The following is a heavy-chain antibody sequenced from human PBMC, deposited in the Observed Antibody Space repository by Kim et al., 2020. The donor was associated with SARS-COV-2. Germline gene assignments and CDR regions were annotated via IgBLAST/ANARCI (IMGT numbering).Heavy chain of an antibody. CDR2: IIPIFGTA. Sequence: SVKVSCKASGGTFSSYAISWVRQAPGQGLEWMGGIIPIFGTANYAQKFQGRVTITADESTSTAYMELSSLRSEDTAVYYCARDRYYGSGSYNYYYYYGMDVWGQGTTVTVSS. V-gene: IGHV1-69*13. D-gene: IGHD3-10*01. CDR3: ARDRYYGSGSYNYYYYYGMDV. J-gene: IGHJ6*02. CDR1: GGTFSSYA.